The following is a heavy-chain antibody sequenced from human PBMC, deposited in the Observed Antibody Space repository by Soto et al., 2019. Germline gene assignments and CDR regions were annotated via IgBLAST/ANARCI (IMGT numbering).Heavy chain of an antibody. D-gene: IGHD3-3*01. J-gene: IGHJ5*02. V-gene: IGHV1-2*04. CDR3: AREGDYDFWSGYTRRYNWFDP. CDR1: GYTFNGYY. CDR2: INPNSGGT. Sequence: ASVKVSCKASGYTFNGYYIHWVRQAPGQGLERMGWINPNSGGTNYAQKFQGWVTMSRDTSISTVYMELSRLTSDDTAVYYCAREGDYDFWSGYTRRYNWFDPWGQGTLVTVSS.